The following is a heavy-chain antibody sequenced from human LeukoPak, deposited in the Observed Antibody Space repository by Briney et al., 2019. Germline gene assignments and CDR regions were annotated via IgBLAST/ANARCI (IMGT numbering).Heavy chain of an antibody. J-gene: IGHJ5*02. CDR3: ARDRRDQSGWYYIPGGS. D-gene: IGHD2-15*01. Sequence: SQTLSLACTVSGGSISSGDYYWSWIRQPPGKGLEYIGYIYYSGSTYYNPSLKSRITISLDTSKNQFSLKLSSVTPADTAVYYCARDRRDQSGWYYIPGGSWGQGTLVTVSS. V-gene: IGHV4-30-4*08. CDR2: IYYSGST. CDR1: GGSISSGDYY.